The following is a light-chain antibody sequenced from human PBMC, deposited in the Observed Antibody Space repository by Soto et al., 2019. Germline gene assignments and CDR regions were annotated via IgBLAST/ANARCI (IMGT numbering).Light chain of an antibody. CDR2: EVS. CDR3: TSYTNTITLV. CDR1: SSDIGGYKY. V-gene: IGLV2-14*03. Sequence: QSALSQPASVSGSPGQSISISCTGTSSDIGGYKYVSWYQQHPGKAPKLIIYEVSDRPSGVSNRFSGSKSGNTASLTISGLRAEDEAHYYCTSYTNTITLVFGGGTKVTVL. J-gene: IGLJ3*02.